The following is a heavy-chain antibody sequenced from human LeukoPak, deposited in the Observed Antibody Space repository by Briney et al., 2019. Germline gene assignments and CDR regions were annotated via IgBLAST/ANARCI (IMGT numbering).Heavy chain of an antibody. J-gene: IGHJ4*02. CDR2: IKTDGSQI. Sequence: PGGSLRLSCTASGFTFSNAGMNWVRQAPGKGLEWVANIKTDGSQIYYVDSVKGRFTISRDNAKNSLYLQMNSLRAEDTAVYYCARDLNWETYWGQGTLVSVSS. CDR1: GFTFSNAG. CDR3: ARDLNWETY. D-gene: IGHD7-27*01. V-gene: IGHV3-7*01.